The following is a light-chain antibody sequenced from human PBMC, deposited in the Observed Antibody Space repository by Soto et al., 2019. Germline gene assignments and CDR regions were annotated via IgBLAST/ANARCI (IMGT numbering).Light chain of an antibody. Sequence: DIQMTQSPSSLSASVGDRVTITCQASQDISTFLNWYHHRPGKAPKLLIYDASNLQSGVPSRFSASGAGTGFTFTISSLQPEDVGTYYCQQYDTLSYNFGQGTKLEI. V-gene: IGKV1-33*01. CDR3: QQYDTLSYN. CDR1: QDISTF. CDR2: DAS. J-gene: IGKJ2*01.